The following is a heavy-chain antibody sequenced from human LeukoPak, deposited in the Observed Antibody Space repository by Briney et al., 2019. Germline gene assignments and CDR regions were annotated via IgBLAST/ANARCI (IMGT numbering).Heavy chain of an antibody. CDR1: GFTFSDYY. CDR2: ISGSGGST. J-gene: IGHJ4*02. D-gene: IGHD4-17*01. Sequence: PGGSLRLSCAASGFTFSDYYMSWIRQAPGKGLEWVSAISGSGGSTYYADSVKGRFTISRDNSKNTLYLQMNSLRAEDTAVYYCAKTDGDYPSYWGQGTLVTVSS. CDR3: AKTDGDYPSY. V-gene: IGHV3-23*01.